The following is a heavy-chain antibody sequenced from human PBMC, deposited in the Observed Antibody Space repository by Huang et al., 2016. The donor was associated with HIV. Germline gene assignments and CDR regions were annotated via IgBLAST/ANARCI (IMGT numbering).Heavy chain of an antibody. CDR2: INTNDGKS. D-gene: IGHD6-13*01. CDR3: GRGGGGSSWQTPLVWFDP. Sequence: QVQLVQSGSELKKPGASVKVSCKASGYTFTSYTLNWVRQAPGQGLEWMGWINTNDGKSTYAQDFTGRFVFSLDTSVSTAYLHISSLRAEDTAGYYCGRGGGGSSWQTPLVWFDPWGQGTLVTVSS. J-gene: IGHJ5*02. V-gene: IGHV7-4-1*02. CDR1: GYTFTSYT.